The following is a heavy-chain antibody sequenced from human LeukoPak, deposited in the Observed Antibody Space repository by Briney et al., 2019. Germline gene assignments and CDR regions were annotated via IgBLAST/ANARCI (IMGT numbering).Heavy chain of an antibody. CDR2: MNPNSGNT. Sequence: ASVKVSCKASGYTFTSYDINWVRQATGQGLEWMGWMNPNSGNTGYAQKFQGRVTITRNTSISTAYMELSSLRSEDTAVYYCARRFSSGWYDAFDIWGQGTMVTVSS. CDR1: GYTFTSYD. D-gene: IGHD6-19*01. J-gene: IGHJ3*02. V-gene: IGHV1-8*03. CDR3: ARRFSSGWYDAFDI.